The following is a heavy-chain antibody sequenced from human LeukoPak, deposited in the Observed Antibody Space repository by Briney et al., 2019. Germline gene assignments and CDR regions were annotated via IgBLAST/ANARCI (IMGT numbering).Heavy chain of an antibody. CDR3: TRRLDD. Sequence: GGSLRLSCAASGFSFNSDWMDWVRQAPGKGLEWVANIKHDESEKDYLDSVKGRFTISRDNAQNSLYLQMNGLRVEDTAVYYCTRRLDDWGQGTLVTVSS. J-gene: IGHJ4*02. CDR1: GFSFNSDW. CDR2: IKHDESEK. V-gene: IGHV3-7*01. D-gene: IGHD3-16*01.